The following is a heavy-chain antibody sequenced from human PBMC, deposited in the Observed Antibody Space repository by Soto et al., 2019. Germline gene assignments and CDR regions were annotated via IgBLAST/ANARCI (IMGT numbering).Heavy chain of an antibody. D-gene: IGHD1-26*01. CDR3: EREDAGTTTSFFWYFDL. V-gene: IGHV4-61*01. Sequence: QVQLQESGPGLVKPSETLSLTCTVSGGSVSSGNYYWSWSRQPPGKGLECIGYIYYSGSTNYNPSLKSRVTISVDTSKNQFSLKLNSVTAADTAVYYCEREDAGTTTSFFWYFDLWGRGTLVTVSS. CDR2: IYYSGST. CDR1: GGSVSSGNYY. J-gene: IGHJ2*01.